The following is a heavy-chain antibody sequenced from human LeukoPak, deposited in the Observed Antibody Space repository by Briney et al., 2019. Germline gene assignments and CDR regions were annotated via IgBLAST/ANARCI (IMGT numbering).Heavy chain of an antibody. CDR3: ARFTCPYYYDSSGRPCGFDY. CDR1: GYTFTSYW. Sequence: GESLKISCQGSGYTFTSYWIGWVRLMPGKGLEWMGLIYPADSDTRYSPSFQGQVTISADKSVSTASLQWSSLKASDTAIYYCARFTCPYYYDSSGRPCGFDYWGQGTLVTVSS. D-gene: IGHD3-22*01. V-gene: IGHV5-51*01. J-gene: IGHJ4*02. CDR2: IYPADSDT.